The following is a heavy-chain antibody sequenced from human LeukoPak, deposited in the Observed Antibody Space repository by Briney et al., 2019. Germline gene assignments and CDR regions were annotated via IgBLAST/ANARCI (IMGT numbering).Heavy chain of an antibody. CDR3: AKGRAVAGNPAGY. CDR1: GFTFSSYA. Sequence: GGSLRLSCAASGFTFSSYAMTWVRQAPGKGLQWVSAISGSGGDTYYADSVKGRFTISRDNSKNTLYLQMNSLRAEDTAVYYCAKGRAVAGNPAGYWGQGTLVTVSS. J-gene: IGHJ4*02. V-gene: IGHV3-23*01. CDR2: ISGSGGDT. D-gene: IGHD6-13*01.